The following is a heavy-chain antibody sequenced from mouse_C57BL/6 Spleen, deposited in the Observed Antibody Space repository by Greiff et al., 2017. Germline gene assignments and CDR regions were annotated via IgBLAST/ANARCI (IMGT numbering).Heavy chain of an antibody. CDR3: AMRTAQAGDG. CDR2: IHPSDGDS. D-gene: IGHD3-2*02. V-gene: IGHV1-74*01. Sequence: QVQLQQPGAELVKPGASVKVSCKASGYTFASYWLPWVKQSPGQGLELIGRIHPSDGDSNYNREFKGKATLTVDKSSSTAYMQLSSRTSEGSAVYYCAMRTAQAGDGWGQGTTLTVVS. J-gene: IGHJ2*01. CDR1: GYTFASYW.